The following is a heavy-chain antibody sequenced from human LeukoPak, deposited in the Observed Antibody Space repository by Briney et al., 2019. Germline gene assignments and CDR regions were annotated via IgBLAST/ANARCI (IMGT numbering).Heavy chain of an antibody. Sequence: GESLKISCKGSGYSFNSYWIGWVRQMPGKGLEWMGIIYPGDSDTRYSPSFQGQVTISADKSISTAYLQWSSLKASDTTMYYCARSTMVRGVITIDYWGQGTLVTVSS. CDR1: GYSFNSYW. CDR2: IYPGDSDT. CDR3: ARSTMVRGVITIDY. D-gene: IGHD3-10*01. J-gene: IGHJ4*02. V-gene: IGHV5-51*01.